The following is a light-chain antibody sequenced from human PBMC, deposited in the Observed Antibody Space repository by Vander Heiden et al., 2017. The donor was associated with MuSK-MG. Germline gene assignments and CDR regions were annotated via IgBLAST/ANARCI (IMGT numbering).Light chain of an antibody. CDR1: RSISSW. J-gene: IGKJ1*01. V-gene: IGKV1-5*03. CDR3: QQYNSYS. CDR2: KAS. Sequence: DIQMTQSPSTLSASVGDRVTITCRASRSISSWLAWYQQKPGKAPKLLIYKASSLESGVQSRFSGSGSGTEFTLTSSSLQPDDFATYYCQQYNSYSFGQGTKVEIK.